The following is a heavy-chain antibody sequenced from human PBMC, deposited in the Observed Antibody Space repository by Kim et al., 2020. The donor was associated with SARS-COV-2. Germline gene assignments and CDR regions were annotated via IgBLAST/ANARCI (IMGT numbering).Heavy chain of an antibody. J-gene: IGHJ5*02. D-gene: IGHD3-10*01. Sequence: SETLSLTCTVSGGSISTYHWTWIRQPPGKGLEWIGYFSYSGSTNYNPSLKSRVTISIDTSRNQFSLKLSSVTAADTAVYYCARHGDVFGSGWFDPWGQGTLVTVSS. V-gene: IGHV4-59*08. CDR1: GGSISTYH. CDR3: ARHGDVFGSGWFDP. CDR2: FSYSGST.